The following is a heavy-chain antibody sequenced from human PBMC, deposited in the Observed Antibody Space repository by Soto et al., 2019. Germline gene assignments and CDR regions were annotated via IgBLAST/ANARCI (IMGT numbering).Heavy chain of an antibody. J-gene: IGHJ6*02. CDR1: GFTFSSYW. V-gene: IGHV3-74*01. CDR3: AKSTGGTANGMGV. Sequence: GGSLRLSCAASGFTFSSYWMHWVRQAPGKGLVWVSRINNDGSTTSYADSVKGRFTISRDNAKNTLYLQMNSLRAEDTALYYCAKSTGGTANGMGVWGQGTTVTVSS. CDR2: INNDGSTT. D-gene: IGHD2-8*02.